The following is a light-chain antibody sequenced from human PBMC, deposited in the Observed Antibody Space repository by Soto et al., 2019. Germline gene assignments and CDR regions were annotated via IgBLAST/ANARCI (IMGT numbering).Light chain of an antibody. V-gene: IGLV2-14*01. CDR1: SSDVGGYNY. J-gene: IGLJ1*01. Sequence: QSVLTQPASVSGSPGQSITISCTGTSSDVGGYNYVSWYQQHPGKAPKLMIYEVSNRPSGVSNRFSGSKSGNTASLTISGLQAEDEADYYCSSYTSSSSGVFGTGTQLTVL. CDR3: SSYTSSSSGV. CDR2: EVS.